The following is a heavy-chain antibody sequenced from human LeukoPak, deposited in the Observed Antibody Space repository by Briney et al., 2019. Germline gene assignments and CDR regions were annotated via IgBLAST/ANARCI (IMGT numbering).Heavy chain of an antibody. Sequence: PGGSLRLSCAASGFTFDDYAMHWVRQAPGKGLEWVSGISWIGESLAYADSVKGRFTISRDNAKNSLYLQMNSLRSEDTALYYCVKDGQGVPVAKYGMDVWGQGTTVTVSS. CDR2: ISWIGESL. CDR3: VKDGQGVPVAKYGMDV. D-gene: IGHD2-2*01. V-gene: IGHV3-9*01. J-gene: IGHJ6*02. CDR1: GFTFDDYA.